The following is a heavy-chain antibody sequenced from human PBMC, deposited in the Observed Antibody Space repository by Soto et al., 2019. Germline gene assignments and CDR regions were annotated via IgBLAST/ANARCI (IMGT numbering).Heavy chain of an antibody. CDR2: IYYSGST. CDR1: GGSISSYY. Sequence: SETLSLTCTVSGGSISSYYWSWIRQPPGKGLEWIGYIYYSGSTNYNPSLKSRVTISVDTSKNQFSLKLSSVTAADTAVYYCASLYGSGSYYNSYYYYGMDVWGQGTTVTVSS. D-gene: IGHD3-10*01. CDR3: ASLYGSGSYYNSYYYYGMDV. V-gene: IGHV4-59*01. J-gene: IGHJ6*02.